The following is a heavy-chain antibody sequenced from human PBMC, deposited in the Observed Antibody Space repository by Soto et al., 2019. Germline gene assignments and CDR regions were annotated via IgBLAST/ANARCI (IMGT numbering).Heavy chain of an antibody. CDR3: TTDRANYYDSSGYLG. Sequence: GGSLRLSCAASGFTFSNDLMNWVLQAPGKGMEWVGRIKSKTDGGTTDYAAPVKGRFTISRDDSKNTLYLQMNSLKTEDTAVYYFTTDRANYYDSSGYLGWGQGTLVTLAS. D-gene: IGHD3-22*01. CDR1: GFTFSNDL. J-gene: IGHJ4*02. V-gene: IGHV3-15*07. CDR2: IKSKTDGGTT.